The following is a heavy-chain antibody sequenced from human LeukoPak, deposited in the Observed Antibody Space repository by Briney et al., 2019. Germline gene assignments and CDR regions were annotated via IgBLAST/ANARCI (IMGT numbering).Heavy chain of an antibody. Sequence: GGSLRLSCAASGFTFDDYAMHWVRQAPGKGLEWVSGISWNSGSIGYADSVKGRFTISRDNAKNSLYLQMNSLRAEDTALYYCAKGATRWLRPTIDYWGQGTLVAVSS. D-gene: IGHD5-24*01. CDR1: GFTFDDYA. J-gene: IGHJ4*02. CDR2: ISWNSGSI. CDR3: AKGATRWLRPTIDY. V-gene: IGHV3-9*01.